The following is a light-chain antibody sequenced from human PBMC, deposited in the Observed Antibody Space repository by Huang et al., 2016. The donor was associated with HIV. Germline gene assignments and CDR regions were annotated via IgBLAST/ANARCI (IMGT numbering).Light chain of an antibody. CDR3: QQYGRAPPT. Sequence: PGERATLSCRANQTVSSRSLAWYQQRPGQAPRLLISGASSRATGIPARFSGSGSGTDFALTISGLEPEDFVMYYCQQYGRAPPTFGRGTKLDIK. CDR1: QTVSSRS. J-gene: IGKJ2*01. CDR2: GAS. V-gene: IGKV3-20*01.